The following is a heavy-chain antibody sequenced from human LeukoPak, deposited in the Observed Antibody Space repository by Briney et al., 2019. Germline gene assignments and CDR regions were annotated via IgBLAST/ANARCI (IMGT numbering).Heavy chain of an antibody. J-gene: IGHJ4*02. CDR2: INHSGST. Sequence: SETLSLTCAVYGGSFSGYYWSWIRQPPGKGLEWIGEINHSGSTNYNPSLKSRVTISVDTSKNQFSLKLSSVTAADTAVYYCARDGTAAAGIPLAYFDYWGQGTLVTVSS. V-gene: IGHV4-34*01. CDR1: GGSFSGYY. D-gene: IGHD6-13*01. CDR3: ARDGTAAAGIPLAYFDY.